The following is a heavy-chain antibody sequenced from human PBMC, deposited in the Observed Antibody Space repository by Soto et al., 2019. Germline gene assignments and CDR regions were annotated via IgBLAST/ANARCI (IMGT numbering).Heavy chain of an antibody. J-gene: IGHJ4*02. D-gene: IGHD3-10*01. Sequence: EVVLLESGGGLVQPGGSLRLSCEVSGFAFSFYSMSWVRQAPGKGLEWVASISGNGGTTYYAASGKGRFTFSRDSSKNTLYLQMNNLRGEDTAVYYCAKDRGGFTNGWEFFDSWGQGTLVTVSS. CDR2: ISGNGGTT. V-gene: IGHV3-23*01. CDR1: GFAFSFYS. CDR3: AKDRGGFTNGWEFFDS.